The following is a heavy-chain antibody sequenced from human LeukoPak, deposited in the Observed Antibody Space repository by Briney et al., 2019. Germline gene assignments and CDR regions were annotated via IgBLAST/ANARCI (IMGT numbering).Heavy chain of an antibody. CDR2: IYRGGST. CDR1: GFNVSNNN. V-gene: IGHV3-53*01. J-gene: IGHJ4*02. CDR3: ARDRGAAAGN. D-gene: IGHD6-13*01. Sequence: GGSLRLSCAASGFNVSNNNMSWVRQAPGKGLEWVSVIYRGGSTYYADSVKGRFTMSRDNSKNTVYLQMDSLRAEDTAVYYCARDRGAAAGNWGQGTLVTVSS.